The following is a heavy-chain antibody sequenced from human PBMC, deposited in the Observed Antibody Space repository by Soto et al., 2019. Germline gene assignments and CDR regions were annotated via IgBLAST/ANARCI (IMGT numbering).Heavy chain of an antibody. Sequence: GSLRLSCAASGFTFSSYWMSWVRQAPGKGLEWVANIKQDGSEKYYVDSVKGRFIISRDNAKNSLYLQMNSLRAEDTAVYYCARDPSIVLVPAATYYYYYYGMDVWGQGTTVTVSS. CDR2: IKQDGSEK. J-gene: IGHJ6*02. CDR3: ARDPSIVLVPAATYYYYYYGMDV. V-gene: IGHV3-7*01. CDR1: GFTFSSYW. D-gene: IGHD2-2*01.